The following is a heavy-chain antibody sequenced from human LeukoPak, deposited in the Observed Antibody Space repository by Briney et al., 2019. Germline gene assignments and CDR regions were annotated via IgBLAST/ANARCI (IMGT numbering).Heavy chain of an antibody. V-gene: IGHV4-59*01. CDR2: IYYSGST. Sequence: PSETLSLTCTVSGGSISSYYWSWIRQPPGKGLEWIGYIYYSGSTNYNPSLKSRVTISVDTSKNRFSLKLSSVTAADTAVYYCARVRVYCSSTSCSYGMDVWGQGTTVTVSS. CDR1: GGSISSYY. J-gene: IGHJ6*02. D-gene: IGHD2-2*01. CDR3: ARVRVYCSSTSCSYGMDV.